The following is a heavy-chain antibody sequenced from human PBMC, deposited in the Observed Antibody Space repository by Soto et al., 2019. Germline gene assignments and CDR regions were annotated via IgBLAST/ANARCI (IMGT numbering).Heavy chain of an antibody. CDR1: GYTFTGYY. CDR3: ARGRYSGSYYYYGMDV. Sequence: ASVKVSCKASGYTFTGYYMHWVRQAPGQGLEWMGWINPNSGGTNYAQKFQGWVTMTRDTSISTAYMELSRLRSDDTAVYYCARGRYSGSYYYYGMDVWGQGTTVTVSS. CDR2: INPNSGGT. J-gene: IGHJ6*02. V-gene: IGHV1-2*04. D-gene: IGHD1-26*01.